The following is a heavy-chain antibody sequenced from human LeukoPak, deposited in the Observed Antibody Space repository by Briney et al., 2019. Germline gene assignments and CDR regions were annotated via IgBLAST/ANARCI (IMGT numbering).Heavy chain of an antibody. Sequence: PGGSLRLSCAASGFTFSSYGMSWVRQAPGKGLEWVSAISGSGGSTYYADSVKGRFTISRDNSKNTLYLQMNSLRAEDKALYYCAKGRTYYYYDSSSHSVFDYWGQGTLVTVSS. J-gene: IGHJ4*02. CDR1: GFTFSSYG. CDR3: AKGRTYYYYDSSSHSVFDY. CDR2: ISGSGGST. V-gene: IGHV3-23*01. D-gene: IGHD3-22*01.